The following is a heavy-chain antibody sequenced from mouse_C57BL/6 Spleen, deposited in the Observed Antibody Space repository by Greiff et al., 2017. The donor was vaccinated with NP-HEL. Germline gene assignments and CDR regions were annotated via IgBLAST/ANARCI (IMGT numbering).Heavy chain of an antibody. J-gene: IGHJ3*01. CDR3: AREESGWFAD. CDR2: IYPRSGNT. CDR1: GYTFTSSG. D-gene: IGHD6-2*01. Sequence: QVQLQQSGAELARPGASVKLSCKASGYTFTSSGISWVKQRTGQGLEWIGEIYPRSGNTYYNEKFKGKATLTAGKSSSTASMELRSRTAEDAAVYVGAREESGWFADWGQGTLVTVSA. V-gene: IGHV1-81*01.